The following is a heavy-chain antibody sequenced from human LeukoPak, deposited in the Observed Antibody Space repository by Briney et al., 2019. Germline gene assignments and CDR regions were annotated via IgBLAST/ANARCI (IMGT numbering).Heavy chain of an antibody. D-gene: IGHD3-16*01. CDR2: ISDSSGII. J-gene: IGHJ4*02. Sequence: PGGSLRLSCAASGFTFSTYTMNWVRQAPGKGLEWISYISDSSGIIYYADSVKGRFTIFRDNAKNSLYVQVNSLRAEDTAVYYCARGGSRLLTSYIFDYWGQGTLVTVSS. CDR1: GFTFSTYT. V-gene: IGHV3-48*04. CDR3: ARGGSRLLTSYIFDY.